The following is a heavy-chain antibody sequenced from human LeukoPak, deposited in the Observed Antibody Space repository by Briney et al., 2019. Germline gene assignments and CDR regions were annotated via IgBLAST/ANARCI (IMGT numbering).Heavy chain of an antibody. J-gene: IGHJ3*02. CDR3: AKDLRWLQSHDAFDI. D-gene: IGHD5-24*01. CDR2: ISYDGSNK. Sequence: GGSLRLSCAASGFTFSSYGMRWVRQAPGKGLEWVAVISYDGSNKYYADSVKGRFTISRDNSKNTLYLQMNSLRAEDTAVYYCAKDLRWLQSHDAFDIWGQGTMVTVSS. CDR1: GFTFSSYG. V-gene: IGHV3-30*18.